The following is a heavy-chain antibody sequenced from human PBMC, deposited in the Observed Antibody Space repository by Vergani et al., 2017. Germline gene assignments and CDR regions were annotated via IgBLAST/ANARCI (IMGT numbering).Heavy chain of an antibody. CDR2: IIPIFGTA. J-gene: IGHJ5*02. Sequence: QVQLVQSGAEVKKPGSSVKVSCKASGGTFSSYAISWVRQAPGQGLEWMGRIIPIFGTANYAQKFQGRVTNTADESTSTAYMELSSLRSEDTAVYYCASTHESGYSYGLTPAPTRWFDPWGQGTLVTVSS. CDR3: ASTHESGYSYGLTPAPTRWFDP. D-gene: IGHD5-18*01. CDR1: GGTFSSYA. V-gene: IGHV1-69*18.